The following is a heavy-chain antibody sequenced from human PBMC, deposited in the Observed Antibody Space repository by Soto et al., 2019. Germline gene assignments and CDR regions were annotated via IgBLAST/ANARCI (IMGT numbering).Heavy chain of an antibody. CDR3: AHNDYGDYYFDY. J-gene: IGHJ4*02. CDR1: GFSLSTSGVG. D-gene: IGHD4-17*01. Sequence: QITLKESGPTLVKPTQTLTLTCTFSGFSLSTSGVGVGWIRQPPGKALDWLALIYWDDDKRYSPSLKSRLTIXKXXSKNQVVLTMTNMDPVDTATYYCAHNDYGDYYFDYWGQGTLVTVSS. V-gene: IGHV2-5*02. CDR2: IYWDDDK.